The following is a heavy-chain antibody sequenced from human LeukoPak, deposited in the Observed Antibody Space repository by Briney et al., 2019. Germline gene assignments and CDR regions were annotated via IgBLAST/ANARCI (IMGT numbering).Heavy chain of an antibody. CDR1: GFTFSSYA. J-gene: IGHJ4*02. CDR3: AKALTASWCFDH. CDR2: IQYDASEK. D-gene: IGHD6-13*01. V-gene: IGHV3-30*02. Sequence: GGSLTLSCAASGFTFSSYAMHWVRQAPGKGLEWVAVIQYDASEKWYQDSVKGRFTISRDNSKNTVFLQMNGLRDEDTAVYYCAKALTASWCFDHCGQGTLVTVSS.